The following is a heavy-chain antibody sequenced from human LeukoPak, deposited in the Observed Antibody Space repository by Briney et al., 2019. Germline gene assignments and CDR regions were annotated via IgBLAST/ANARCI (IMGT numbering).Heavy chain of an antibody. CDR3: AREGGYCTNGVCPPGGTHYFDY. J-gene: IGHJ4*02. V-gene: IGHV3-53*01. CDR2: IYSGGRT. CDR1: GFTVSSNY. Sequence: GGSLRLSCAASGFTVSSNYMSWVRQAPGKGLEWVSAIYSGGRTYYADAVKGRFTISRDNSKNTLFLQMNSLRAEDTAVYYCAREGGYCTNGVCPPGGTHYFDYWGQGTLVTVSS. D-gene: IGHD2-8*01.